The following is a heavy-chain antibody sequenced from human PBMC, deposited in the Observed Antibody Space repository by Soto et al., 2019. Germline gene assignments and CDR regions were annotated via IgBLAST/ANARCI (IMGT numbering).Heavy chain of an antibody. D-gene: IGHD1-1*01. J-gene: IGHJ4*02. Sequence: EVQVVESGGDLVKPGGSLRLSCVTSGFMFSSAWMNWVRQAPGKGLEWVGRIKSKRDGGARDYAEPVKGRFSNSRDDSKNTVFLQMNSLRAEDTAVYYCVEGWNDFWGQGTLVTVSS. CDR3: VEGWNDF. CDR1: GFMFSSAW. CDR2: IKSKRDGGAR. V-gene: IGHV3-15*01.